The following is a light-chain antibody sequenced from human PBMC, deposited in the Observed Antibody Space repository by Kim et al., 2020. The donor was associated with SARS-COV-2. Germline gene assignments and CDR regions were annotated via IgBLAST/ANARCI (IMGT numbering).Light chain of an antibody. Sequence: QPVLTQSPSASASLGASVKLTCTLSSDHSNFAIAWHQQRPEKGPRYLMKLNSDGSHNKGDGIPDRFSGSSSGAERYLTISSLQSEDEADYYCQTWGTGIQVFGGGTKLTVL. J-gene: IGLJ2*01. CDR1: SDHSNFA. CDR3: QTWGTGIQV. CDR2: LNSDGSH. V-gene: IGLV4-69*01.